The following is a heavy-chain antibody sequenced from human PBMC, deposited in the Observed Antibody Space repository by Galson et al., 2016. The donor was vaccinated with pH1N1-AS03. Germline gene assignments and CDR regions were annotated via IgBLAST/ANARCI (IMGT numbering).Heavy chain of an antibody. V-gene: IGHV4-38-2*01. CDR1: GYSISSGYY. CDR3: ARVGKYFDFWSGYSDFDY. J-gene: IGHJ4*02. D-gene: IGHD3-3*01. Sequence: ETLSLTCAVSGYSISSGYYWGWIRQPPGKGLEWIGSIYHSGSTYYNPSLMSRVAISVDTSKNRFSLKVTSVTAADTAVYYCARVGKYFDFWSGYSDFDYWGQGTLVTVSS. CDR2: IYHSGST.